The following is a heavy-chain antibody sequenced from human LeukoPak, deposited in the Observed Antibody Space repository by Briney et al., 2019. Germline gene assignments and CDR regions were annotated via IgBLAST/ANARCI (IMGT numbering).Heavy chain of an antibody. J-gene: IGHJ4*02. CDR1: RFAFSNYP. V-gene: IGHV3-30-3*01. CDR2: LSYDGSNE. D-gene: IGHD1-26*01. Sequence: GGSLRLSCAASRFAFSNYPMHWVRQAPGKGLEWVALLSYDGSNECYADSVKGRFTISRDNSKNTLYLQMNSLRAEDTAVYYCARGRGSYSADYWGQGTLVTVSS. CDR3: ARGRGSYSADY.